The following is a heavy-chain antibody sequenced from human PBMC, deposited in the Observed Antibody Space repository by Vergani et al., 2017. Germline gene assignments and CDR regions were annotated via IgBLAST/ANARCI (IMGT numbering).Heavy chain of an antibody. J-gene: IGHJ3*02. CDR3: ARRVAVAGTPRDAFDI. Sequence: QVQLQESGPGLVKPSGTLSLTCAVSGGSISSSNWWSWVRQPPGKGLECIGEIYHSGSTTYTPSLKSRVTISVDKSKNQFSLKLSSVTAADTAVYYCARRVAVAGTPRDAFDIWGQGTMVTVSS. D-gene: IGHD6-19*01. CDR1: GGSISSSNW. CDR2: IYHSGST. V-gene: IGHV4-4*02.